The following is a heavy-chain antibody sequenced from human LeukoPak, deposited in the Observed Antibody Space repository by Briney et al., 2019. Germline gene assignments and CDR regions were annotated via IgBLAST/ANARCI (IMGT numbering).Heavy chain of an antibody. J-gene: IGHJ4*02. D-gene: IGHD6-19*01. CDR2: ISGSGGNT. V-gene: IGHV3-23*01. CDR3: ANRIAVAGGNYFDY. CDR1: GFTFSSYA. Sequence: PGASLRLSCAASGFTFSSYAMSWVRQAPGKGLEWVSAISGSGGNTYYADSVKGRFTISRDNSKNTLYLQMNSLRAEDTAVYYCANRIAVAGGNYFDYWGQGTLVTVSS.